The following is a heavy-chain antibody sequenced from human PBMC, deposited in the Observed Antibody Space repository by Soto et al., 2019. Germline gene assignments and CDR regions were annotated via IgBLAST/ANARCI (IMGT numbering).Heavy chain of an antibody. Sequence: SETLSLTCAVYGGFLSESYWTWIRQPPGKGLEWIGEINHVGGTNYNPSLKSRVTMSVDTSQNQFSLRLISVAAADTAMYFCVRIRYQLPSSVLWLDPWGQGTPVTVSS. CDR1: GGFLSESY. V-gene: IGHV4-34*01. CDR3: VRIRYQLPSSVLWLDP. CDR2: INHVGGT. D-gene: IGHD3-16*01. J-gene: IGHJ5*02.